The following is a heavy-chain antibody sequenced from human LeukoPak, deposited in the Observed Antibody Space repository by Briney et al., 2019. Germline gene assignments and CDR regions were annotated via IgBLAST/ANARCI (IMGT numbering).Heavy chain of an antibody. J-gene: IGHJ4*02. Sequence: GGSLRLSCAAAGFIFDDYVMHWVRQAPGKGLEWVSGISWTGATLGYADSVKGRFTISRDNSKNTLSLQMNSLRAEDTAVYYCVREIMVVPAPSGYFDYWGQGILVTVSS. D-gene: IGHD2-15*01. CDR1: GFIFDDYV. V-gene: IGHV3-9*01. CDR3: VREIMVVPAPSGYFDY. CDR2: ISWTGATL.